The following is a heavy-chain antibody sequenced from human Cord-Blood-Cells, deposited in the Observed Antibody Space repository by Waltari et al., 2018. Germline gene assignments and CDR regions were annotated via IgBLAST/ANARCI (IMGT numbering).Heavy chain of an antibody. CDR2: IKQDGGEK. Sequence: EVQLVESGGGLVQPGGSLRLSCAASGFTFSSYWMSWVRQAPGKGPGWLPNIKQDGGEKYYVDPVKGRFTISRDSAKNSLYLQMNSRRAEDTAVYYCARDRGVGGGVSFDYWGQGTLVTVSS. CDR1: GFTFSSYW. J-gene: IGHJ4*02. D-gene: IGHD3-10*01. CDR3: ARDRGVGGGVSFDY. V-gene: IGHV3-7*01.